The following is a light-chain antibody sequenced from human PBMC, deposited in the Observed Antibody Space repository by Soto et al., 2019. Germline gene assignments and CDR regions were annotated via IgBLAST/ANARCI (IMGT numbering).Light chain of an antibody. V-gene: IGKV1-9*01. J-gene: IGKJ3*01. CDR2: TAS. CDR1: QGISNH. Sequence: IQLTQSPSSLSASVGDRVTITCRASQGISNHLSWYQQKPGKAPKLLMYTASTLQSGVPSRFIGSRSGPAFTLTCSSLQPEDCAIYYCQQLNSSPFTFGPGTKVDIK. CDR3: QQLNSSPFT.